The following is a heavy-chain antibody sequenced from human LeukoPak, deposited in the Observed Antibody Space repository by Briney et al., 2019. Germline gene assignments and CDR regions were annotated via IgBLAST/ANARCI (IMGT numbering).Heavy chain of an antibody. CDR1: GYTFTDYY. Sequence: GASVTVSCKASGYTFTDYYIHWVRQAPGQELEWMGRISPNNGGTNYAEKFQGRVTMTSDMSICTAYMELRRRTSDDTAVFFCAGGAGLFTMLRGVINWGQGTLVTVSS. J-gene: IGHJ4*02. CDR3: AGGAGLFTMLRGVIN. D-gene: IGHD3-10*01. V-gene: IGHV1-2*06. CDR2: ISPNNGGT.